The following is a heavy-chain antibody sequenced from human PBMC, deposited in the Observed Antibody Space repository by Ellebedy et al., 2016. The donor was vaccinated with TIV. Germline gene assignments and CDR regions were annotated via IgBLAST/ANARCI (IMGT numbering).Heavy chain of an antibody. J-gene: IGHJ4*02. Sequence: GESLKISCSASGFTFSSYSMNWVRQAPGKGLEWVSSISSSSSYIYYADSVKGRFTISRDNAENSLYLQMNSLRAEDTAVYYCARDHLGYSYGYCDYWGQGTLVTVSS. D-gene: IGHD5-18*01. CDR1: GFTFSSYS. V-gene: IGHV3-21*01. CDR3: ARDHLGYSYGYCDY. CDR2: ISSSSSYI.